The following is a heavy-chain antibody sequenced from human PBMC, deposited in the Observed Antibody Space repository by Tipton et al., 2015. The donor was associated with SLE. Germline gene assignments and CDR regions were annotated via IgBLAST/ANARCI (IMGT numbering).Heavy chain of an antibody. CDR2: ISYDGSNK. D-gene: IGHD3-10*01. J-gene: IGHJ4*02. V-gene: IGHV3-30*04. CDR1: GFTFNIYA. CDR3: AGGLLWFREHYY. Sequence: SLRLSCAASGFTFNIYAMHCVRQAPGKGLEWVAVISYDGSNKYYADSVKGRFTISRDNSKNTLYLQMNSLRAEDTAVYYCAGGLLWFREHYYWGQGTLVTVSS.